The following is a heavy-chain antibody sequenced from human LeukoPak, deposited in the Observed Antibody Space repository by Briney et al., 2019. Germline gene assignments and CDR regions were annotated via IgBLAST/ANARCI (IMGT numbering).Heavy chain of an antibody. CDR2: INPNSGGT. Sequence: GASVKVSCKASGYTFTDYYMHWVRQAPGQGLEWMGWINPNSGGTNYAQKFQGRVTMTRDTSISTAYMELSRLTSDDTAVYYCASGGTSSSWSNYYYYMDVWGKGTTVTISS. CDR3: ASGGTSSSWSNYYYYMDV. V-gene: IGHV1-2*02. D-gene: IGHD6-13*01. J-gene: IGHJ6*03. CDR1: GYTFTDYY.